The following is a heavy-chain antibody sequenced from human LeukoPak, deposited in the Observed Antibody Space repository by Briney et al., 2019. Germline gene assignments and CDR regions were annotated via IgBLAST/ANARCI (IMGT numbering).Heavy chain of an antibody. CDR3: ARIRCGDYVRCYYGMDV. Sequence: SGTLSLTCAVSGGSISSSNWWSWVRQPPGKGLAWIGEIYHSGSTNYNPSLKSRVTISVDKSKNQFSLKLSSATAADTAVYYCARIRCGDYVRCYYGMDVWGQGTTVTVSS. CDR2: IYHSGST. V-gene: IGHV4-4*02. D-gene: IGHD4-17*01. CDR1: GGSISSSNW. J-gene: IGHJ6*02.